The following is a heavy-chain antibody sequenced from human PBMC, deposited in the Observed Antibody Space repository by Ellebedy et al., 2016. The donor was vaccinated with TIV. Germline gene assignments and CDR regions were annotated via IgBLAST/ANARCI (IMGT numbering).Heavy chain of an antibody. CDR2: ISGYNGDS. CDR3: ARGFYEKFNP. Sequence: ASVKVSCKASGYTFTKYGISWVRQAPGQGLEWMGWISGYNGDSNYAQKFQGRVTMTIDTFANTAYMELRSLRSDDTAMYFCARGFYEKFNPWGQGTLVTVSS. CDR1: GYTFTKYG. J-gene: IGHJ5*02. V-gene: IGHV1-18*01. D-gene: IGHD2/OR15-2a*01.